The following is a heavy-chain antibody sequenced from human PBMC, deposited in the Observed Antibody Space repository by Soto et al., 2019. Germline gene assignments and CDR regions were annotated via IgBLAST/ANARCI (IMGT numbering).Heavy chain of an antibody. V-gene: IGHV3-23*01. D-gene: IGHD2-2*01. CDR3: SKDIYGGSTLSGMDV. CDR1: GFTFSSYA. Sequence: GGSLRLSCAASGFTFSSYAMSWVRQAPGKGLEWVSGISGSGGSTYYADSVKGRFTISRDNSKNTLYLQMNSLRAEDTAVYYCSKDIYGGSTLSGMDVAGQFRTVTGSS. J-gene: IGHJ6*02. CDR2: ISGSGGST.